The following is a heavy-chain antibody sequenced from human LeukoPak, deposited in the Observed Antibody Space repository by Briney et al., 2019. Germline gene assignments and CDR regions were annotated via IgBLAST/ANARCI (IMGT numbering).Heavy chain of an antibody. CDR2: IKPDGNEQ. J-gene: IGHJ4*02. CDR1: GFTFSSYW. D-gene: IGHD2-2*02. V-gene: IGHV3-7*05. CDR3: ASIYGDY. Sequence: GGSLRLSCAASGFTFSSYWMTWVRQAPGKGLEWVANIKPDGNEQHYVDSVKGRFTISRDNAKNSLYPQVDSLRAEDTAVYYCASIYGDYWGQGTLVTVSS.